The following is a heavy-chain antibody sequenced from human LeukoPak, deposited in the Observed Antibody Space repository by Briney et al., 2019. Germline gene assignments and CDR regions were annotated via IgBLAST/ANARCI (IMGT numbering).Heavy chain of an antibody. CDR1: GFTFSSYA. J-gene: IGHJ4*02. D-gene: IGHD3-22*01. CDR2: ISGSGGST. CDR3: AKDYYDSSGYYYVVL. Sequence: GGSLRLSCAASGFTFSSYAMSWVRQAPGKGLEWVSAISGSGGSTYYADSVKGRFTISRDNSKNTLYLQMNSLRAEDTAVYYCAKDYYDSSGYYYVVLWGQGTLVTVSS. V-gene: IGHV3-23*01.